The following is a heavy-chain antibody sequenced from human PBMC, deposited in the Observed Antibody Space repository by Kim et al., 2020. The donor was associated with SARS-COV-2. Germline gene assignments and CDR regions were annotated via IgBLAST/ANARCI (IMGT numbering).Heavy chain of an antibody. CDR1: GFTFSSYS. D-gene: IGHD3-9*01. Sequence: GGSLRLSCAASGFTFSSYSMNWVRQAPGKGLEWVSSISSSSSYIYYADSVKGRFTISRDNAKNSLYLQMNSLRAEDTAVYYCAIFDAGPYDAFDIWGQGTMVTVSS. J-gene: IGHJ3*02. CDR3: AIFDAGPYDAFDI. CDR2: ISSSSSYI. V-gene: IGHV3-21*01.